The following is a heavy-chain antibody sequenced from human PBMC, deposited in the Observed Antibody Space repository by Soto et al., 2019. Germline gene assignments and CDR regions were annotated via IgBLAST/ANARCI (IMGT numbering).Heavy chain of an antibody. CDR2: IYHSGST. CDR3: ARGLVAAAGTKGYYFDY. Sequence: SETLSLTCAVSGGSISSGGYSWSWIRQPPGKGLEWIGYIYHSGSTYYNPSLKSRVTISVDRSKNQFSLKLSSVTAADTAVYYCARGLVAAAGTKGYYFDYWGQGTLVTVSS. CDR1: GGSISSGGYS. D-gene: IGHD6-13*01. J-gene: IGHJ4*02. V-gene: IGHV4-30-2*01.